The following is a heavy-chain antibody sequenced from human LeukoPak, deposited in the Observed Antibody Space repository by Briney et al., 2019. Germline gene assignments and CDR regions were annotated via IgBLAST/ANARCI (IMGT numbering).Heavy chain of an antibody. CDR3: ARSLSGYNTDPFFEQ. J-gene: IGHJ4*02. Sequence: GGSLRLSCVVSGFSFSSFEMNWVRQAPGKGLEWVSYISSSFAIRYADSVKGRFTISGDHARDSLYLEMNSLRVEDTAVYYCARSLSGYNTDPFFEQWGQGALVTVS. V-gene: IGHV3-48*03. D-gene: IGHD5-12*01. CDR1: GFSFSSFE. CDR2: ISSSFAI.